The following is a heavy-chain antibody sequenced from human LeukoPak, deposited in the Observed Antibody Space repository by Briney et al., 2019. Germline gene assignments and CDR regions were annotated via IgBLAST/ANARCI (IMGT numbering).Heavy chain of an antibody. CDR2: IYNTGTT. J-gene: IGHJ4*02. CDR1: GGSISSSY. D-gene: IGHD1-14*01. CDR3: ARHEPPGARRHLDY. Sequence: SETQSLTCNVSGGSISSSYWSWIRQPPGKGLEWVGYIYNTGTTNYNPSLNSRVTISVDTSKNQLSLRLSSVTAADTAVYYCARHEPPGARRHLDYWGQGTLVTVSS. V-gene: IGHV4-59*08.